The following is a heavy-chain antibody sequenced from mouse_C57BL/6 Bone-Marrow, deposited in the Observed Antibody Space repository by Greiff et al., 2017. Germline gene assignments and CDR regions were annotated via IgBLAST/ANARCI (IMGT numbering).Heavy chain of an antibody. Sequence: EVQLQQSGPELVKPGASVKISCKASGYSFTDYNMTWVKQSNGKSLEWIGVINPNYGTTSYNQNFKGKATLTVDQSSSTAYMQLNSLTSEDSAVXYCARRRAYYSNDEAMDYWGQGTSVTVSA. J-gene: IGHJ4*01. CDR3: ARRRAYYSNDEAMDY. CDR2: INPNYGTT. D-gene: IGHD2-5*01. V-gene: IGHV1-39*01. CDR1: GYSFTDYN.